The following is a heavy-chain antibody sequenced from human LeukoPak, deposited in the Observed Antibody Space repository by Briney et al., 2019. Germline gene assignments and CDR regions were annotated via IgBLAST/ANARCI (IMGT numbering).Heavy chain of an antibody. Sequence: SETLSLTCTVSGGSISSYYWSWIRQPPGKGLEWIGYIYYSGSTNYNPSLKSRVTISVDTSKNQFSLKLSSVTAADTAVYYCARGKGVLRFLEWLPEGYYYYYGMDVWGQGTTVTVSS. CDR2: IYYSGST. D-gene: IGHD3-3*01. J-gene: IGHJ6*02. CDR1: GGSISSYY. V-gene: IGHV4-59*01. CDR3: ARGKGVLRFLEWLPEGYYYYYGMDV.